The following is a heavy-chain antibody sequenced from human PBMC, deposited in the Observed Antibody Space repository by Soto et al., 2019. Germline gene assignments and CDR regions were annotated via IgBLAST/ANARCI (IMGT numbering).Heavy chain of an antibody. D-gene: IGHD3-3*01. CDR2: ISAYNGNT. CDR3: ARDRGEIKRLSIKIFVVDPGDSENAFDI. Sequence: ASVKVSCKASGYTFTSYGISWVRQAPGQGLEWMGWISAYNGNTNYAQKLQGRVTMTTDTSTSTAYMELRSLRSDDTAVYYCARDRGEIKRLSIKIFVVDPGDSENAFDICGQGTMVTVSS. J-gene: IGHJ3*02. V-gene: IGHV1-18*01. CDR1: GYTFTSYG.